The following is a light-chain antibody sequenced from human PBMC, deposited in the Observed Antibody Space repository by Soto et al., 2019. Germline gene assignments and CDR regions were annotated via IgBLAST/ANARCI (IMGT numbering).Light chain of an antibody. CDR1: QSIAMF. Sequence: DIQMTQSPSSVSASVGDTVTITCRASQSIAMFSSWYQQKPGKAPNLLIYRSSTLQNGVPSRFSGSGSGTHFSLTISSLQLEDFGTYYCQQNYSPPLTFGGGTKVEIK. J-gene: IGKJ4*01. CDR3: QQNYSPPLT. V-gene: IGKV1-39*01. CDR2: RSS.